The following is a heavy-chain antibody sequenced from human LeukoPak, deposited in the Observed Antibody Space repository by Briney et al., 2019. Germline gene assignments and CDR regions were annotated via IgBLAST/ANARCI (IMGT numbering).Heavy chain of an antibody. Sequence: SETLSLTCTVSGFTFSSGSYYWSWIRQPPGKGLEWIVYIYYSESTNYNPSLRSRVTLSVDTTKNQFSLKLSSVSAADTAVYYCARGSATYNWNDVSWFDPWGQGTLVTVSS. CDR2: IYYSEST. CDR1: GFTFSSGSYY. V-gene: IGHV4-61*01. J-gene: IGHJ5*02. D-gene: IGHD1-20*01. CDR3: ARGSATYNWNDVSWFDP.